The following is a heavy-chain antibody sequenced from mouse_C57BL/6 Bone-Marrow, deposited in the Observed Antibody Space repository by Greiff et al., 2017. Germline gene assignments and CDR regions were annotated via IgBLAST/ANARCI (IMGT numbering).Heavy chain of an antibody. CDR3: ARRSSGYWFAY. Sequence: QVQLQQSGAELARPGASVKLSCKASGYTFTSYWMHWVKQRPGQGLEWIGMIHPNSGSTNYNEKFKSKATLTVDKSSSTAYMQLSSLTSEDSAVYYCARRSSGYWFAYWGQGTLVTVSA. D-gene: IGHD3-2*02. CDR2: IHPNSGST. J-gene: IGHJ3*01. V-gene: IGHV1-64*01. CDR1: GYTFTSYW.